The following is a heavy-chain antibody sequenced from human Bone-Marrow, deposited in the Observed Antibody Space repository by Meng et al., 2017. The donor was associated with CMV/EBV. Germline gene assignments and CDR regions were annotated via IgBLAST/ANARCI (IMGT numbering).Heavy chain of an antibody. CDR3: AGTQVVPAATVPGYFDY. CDR2: IYYSGST. Sequence: SISSGGYYWSWNRQHPGKGLEWIGNIYYSGSTYYNPSLKSRVTISVDTSKNQFSLKLSSVTAADTAVYYCAGTQVVPAATVPGYFDYWGQGTLVTVSS. D-gene: IGHD2-2*01. CDR1: SISSGGYY. V-gene: IGHV4-31*02. J-gene: IGHJ4*02.